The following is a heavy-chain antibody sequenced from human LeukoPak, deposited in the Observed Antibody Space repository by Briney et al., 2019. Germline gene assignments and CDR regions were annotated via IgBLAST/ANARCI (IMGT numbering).Heavy chain of an antibody. CDR3: ARDARWLQTSYYYHGMDV. V-gene: IGHV4-4*07. J-gene: IGHJ6*02. CDR2: IYTSGST. D-gene: IGHD5-24*01. Sequence: SETLSLTCTVSGGSISSYYWSWIRQPAGKGLEWIGRIYTSGSTNYNPSLKSRVTMSVDTSKNQFSLKLSSVTAEDTAVYYCARDARWLQTSYYYHGMDVWGQGTTVTVSS. CDR1: GGSISSYY.